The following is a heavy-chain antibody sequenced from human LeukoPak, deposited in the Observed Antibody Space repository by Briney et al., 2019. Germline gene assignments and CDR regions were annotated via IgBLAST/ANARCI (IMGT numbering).Heavy chain of an antibody. CDR2: ISAYNGNT. D-gene: IGHD6-13*01. CDR1: GYTFTSYG. J-gene: IGHJ4*02. Sequence: ASVKVSCKASGYTFTSYGISWVRQAPGQGLEWMGWISAYNGNTNYAQKLQGRVTMTTDTSTSTAYMELRSLRSDDTAVYYCARGAAESGYSSSWHRYFDYWGQGTLVTVSS. CDR3: ARGAAESGYSSSWHRYFDY. V-gene: IGHV1-18*01.